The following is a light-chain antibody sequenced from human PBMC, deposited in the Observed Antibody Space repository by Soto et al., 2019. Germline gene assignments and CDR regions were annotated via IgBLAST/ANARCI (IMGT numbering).Light chain of an antibody. CDR3: QEYDNLFT. Sequence: DIQMTQSPSSLSASVGDRVTITCQASQDISNYLNWYQQKPGKAPKLLIYDASNLETGVPSRFSGSGAGTDFTFTTSRLQPEDIATSYCQEYDNLFTFGRGTKVDIK. V-gene: IGKV1-33*01. J-gene: IGKJ3*01. CDR1: QDISNY. CDR2: DAS.